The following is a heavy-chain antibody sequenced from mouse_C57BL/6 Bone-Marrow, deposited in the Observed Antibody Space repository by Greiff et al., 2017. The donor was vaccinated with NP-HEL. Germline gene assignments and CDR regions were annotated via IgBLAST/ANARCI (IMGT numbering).Heavy chain of an antibody. J-gene: IGHJ3*01. CDR1: GFTFTDYY. Sequence: EVQVVESGGGLVQPGGSLSLSCAASGFTFTDYYMSWVRQPPGKALEWLGFIRNKANGYTTEYSASVKGRFTISRDNSQSILYLQMNALRAEDSATYSCARSDSSGYVAYWGQGTLVTVSA. CDR3: ARSDSSGYVAY. D-gene: IGHD3-2*02. CDR2: IRNKANGYTT. V-gene: IGHV7-3*01.